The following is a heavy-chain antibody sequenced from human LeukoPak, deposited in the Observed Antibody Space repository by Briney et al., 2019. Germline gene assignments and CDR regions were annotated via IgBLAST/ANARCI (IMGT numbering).Heavy chain of an antibody. D-gene: IGHD6-13*01. V-gene: IGHV4-59*01. CDR3: ARGAAAAGRLGFDY. Sequence: PSETLSLTCTVSGGSISSYYWSWIRQPPGKGLEWIGYIYYSGSTNYNPSLKSRVTISVDTSKNQFPLKLSSVTAADTAVYYCARGAAAAGRLGFDYWGQGTLVTVSS. CDR1: GGSISSYY. J-gene: IGHJ4*02. CDR2: IYYSGST.